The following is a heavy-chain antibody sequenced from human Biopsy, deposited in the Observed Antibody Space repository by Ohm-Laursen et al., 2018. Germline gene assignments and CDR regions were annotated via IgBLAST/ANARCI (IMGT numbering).Heavy chain of an antibody. Sequence: SLRLSCAASGFTFSRYAMSWVRQAPGKGLEWVSAISGSGRTYYADSVKGRFNISRDNSKNTLDLQMSSLRVEDTAVYFCAKDKGTFNFYYYGMDVWGQGTTVTVSS. CDR3: AKDKGTFNFYYYGMDV. V-gene: IGHV3-23*01. J-gene: IGHJ6*02. D-gene: IGHD2/OR15-2a*01. CDR2: ISGSGRT. CDR1: GFTFSRYA.